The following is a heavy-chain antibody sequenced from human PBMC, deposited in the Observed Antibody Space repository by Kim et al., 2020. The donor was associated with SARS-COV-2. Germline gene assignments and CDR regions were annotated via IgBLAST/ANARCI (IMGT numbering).Heavy chain of an antibody. CDR3: ARDGASRWGIAAAGTKYYYYGMDV. D-gene: IGHD6-13*01. Sequence: ASVKVSCKASGYTFTGYYMHWVRQAPGQGLEWMGWINPNSGGTNYAQKFQGRVTMTRDTSISTAYMELSRLRSDDTAVYYCARDGASRWGIAAAGTKYYYYGMDVWGQGTTVTVSS. CDR2: INPNSGGT. J-gene: IGHJ6*02. V-gene: IGHV1-2*02. CDR1: GYTFTGYY.